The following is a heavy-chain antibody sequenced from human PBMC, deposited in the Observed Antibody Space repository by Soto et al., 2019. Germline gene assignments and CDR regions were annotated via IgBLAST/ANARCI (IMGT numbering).Heavy chain of an antibody. Sequence: GESLKISCKGSGYRFSTYWIGWVRQMPGKGLEWMGIIHPGDSETTYNPSFQGQVTFSADKSTNTAYLQWSSLKASDTAMYYCARIDTGGYNYYYYGMDAWGQGSTVTVSS. CDR1: GYRFSTYW. D-gene: IGHD2-8*02. CDR2: IHPGDSET. J-gene: IGHJ6*02. V-gene: IGHV5-51*01. CDR3: ARIDTGGYNYYYYGMDA.